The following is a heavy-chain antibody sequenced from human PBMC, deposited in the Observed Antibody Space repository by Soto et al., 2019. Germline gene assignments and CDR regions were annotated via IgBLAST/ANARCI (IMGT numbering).Heavy chain of an antibody. CDR1: GFTFSSYA. D-gene: IGHD3-22*01. CDR2: ISGSGGST. J-gene: IGHJ4*02. CDR3: AKDSNIFKYYYDSSGYYYGYCDY. V-gene: IGHV3-23*01. Sequence: EVQLLESGGGLVQPGGSLRLSCAASGFTFSSYAMSWVRQAPGKGLEWVSAISGSGGSTYYADSVKGRFTISRDNSKNTLDLQRNSLRAEDTAVYYCAKDSNIFKYYYDSSGYYYGYCDYWGQGTLVTVSS.